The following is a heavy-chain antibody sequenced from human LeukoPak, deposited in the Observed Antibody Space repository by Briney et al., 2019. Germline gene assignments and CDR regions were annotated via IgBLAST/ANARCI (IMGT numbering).Heavy chain of an antibody. V-gene: IGHV4-61*08. J-gene: IGHJ3*02. D-gene: IGHD5-18*01. CDR2: LYNSESI. CDR1: GGSVSSGGYY. Sequence: SETLSLTCPVSGGSVSSGGYYWTWIRQPPGKRLEWIGYLYNSESINYNPSLKNRVTISVDTSKNQFSLKVSSVTAADTAVYYCAVGGYSYGFGAFDIWGQGTMVTVSS. CDR3: AVGGYSYGFGAFDI.